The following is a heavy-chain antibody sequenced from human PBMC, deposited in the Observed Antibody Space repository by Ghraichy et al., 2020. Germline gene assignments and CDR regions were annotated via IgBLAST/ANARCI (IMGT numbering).Heavy chain of an antibody. J-gene: IGHJ6*02. Sequence: GALRLSCAASSFTFANFAMSWVRQAPGKGLEWVSGIIGTGATTYYADSVKGRVTISRDNSKNMLFLQMNSLRAEDTAVYYCANVPAAMVYYRSVTDVWGQGTPVTVSS. CDR3: ANVPAAMVYYRSVTDV. CDR1: SFTFANFA. D-gene: IGHD2-2*01. V-gene: IGHV3-23*01. CDR2: IIGTGATT.